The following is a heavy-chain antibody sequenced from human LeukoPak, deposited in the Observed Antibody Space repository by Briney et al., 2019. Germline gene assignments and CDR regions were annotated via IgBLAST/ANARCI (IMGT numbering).Heavy chain of an antibody. V-gene: IGHV3-23*01. J-gene: IGHJ4*02. CDR3: AKASAAGR. D-gene: IGHD6-13*01. CDR2: SSGSGGST. Sequence: GGSLRLSCAASGFTFSSYAMSSVRQAPGKGLEWASASSGSGGSTYYAVSVNGRFTISRDNSKNTLYLQMNSLRAEDTAVYYCAKASAAGRWGQGTLVTVSS. CDR1: GFTFSSYA.